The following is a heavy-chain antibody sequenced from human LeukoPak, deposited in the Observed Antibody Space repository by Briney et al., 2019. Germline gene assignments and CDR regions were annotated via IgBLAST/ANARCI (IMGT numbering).Heavy chain of an antibody. J-gene: IGHJ1*01. CDR1: GFTFSSFA. CDR3: ARCPIFGAVEYFQH. Sequence: GGSLRLSCAASGFTFSSFAMSWVRQAPGKGLEWVSAISGSGHSTSYADSVKGRFTISRDNSKNTLYLQMNSLRAEDTAVYYCARCPIFGAVEYFQHWGQGTLVTVSS. V-gene: IGHV3-23*01. CDR2: ISGSGHST. D-gene: IGHD3-3*01.